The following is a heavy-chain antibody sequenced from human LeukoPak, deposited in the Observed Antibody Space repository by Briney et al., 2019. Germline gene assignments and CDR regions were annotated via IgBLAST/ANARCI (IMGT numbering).Heavy chain of an antibody. J-gene: IGHJ6*02. D-gene: IGHD3-3*01. Sequence: SETLSLTCAVYGGSFSGYYWSWIRQPPGKGLEWNGEINHSGSTNYNPSLKSRVTISVDTSKNQFSLKLSSVTAADTAVYYCAHSIFGVVPPYYYYGMDVWGQGTTVTVSS. CDR1: GGSFSGYY. CDR2: INHSGST. CDR3: AHSIFGVVPPYYYYGMDV. V-gene: IGHV4-34*01.